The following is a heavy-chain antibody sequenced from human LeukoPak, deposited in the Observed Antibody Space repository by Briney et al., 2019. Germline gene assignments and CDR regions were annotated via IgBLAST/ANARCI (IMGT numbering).Heavy chain of an antibody. D-gene: IGHD1-26*01. Sequence: PGGSLRLSCAASGFTFSGYSMNWVRQAPGKGLEWVSYISSSSSTIHYADSVKGRFIISRDNAKNTLYLQMNSLRAEDAAVYYCARDRSGSYSLWGQGTLVTVSS. CDR2: ISSSSSTI. J-gene: IGHJ4*02. CDR1: GFTFSGYS. V-gene: IGHV3-48*01. CDR3: ARDRSGSYSL.